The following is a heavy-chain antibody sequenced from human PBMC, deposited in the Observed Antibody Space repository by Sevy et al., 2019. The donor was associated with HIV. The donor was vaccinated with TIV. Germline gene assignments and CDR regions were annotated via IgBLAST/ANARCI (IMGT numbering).Heavy chain of an antibody. CDR2: INPNSGGT. J-gene: IGHJ5*02. CDR1: GYTFTGYY. Sequence: ASVKVSCKASGYTFTGYYMHWVRQAPGQGLEWMGWINPNSGGTKYAQKFQGRVTMTRDTSIGTAYMELSRLRSDDTAGYYWAKERVYCSGGTCKPGGWFDPWGQGTLVTVSS. CDR3: AKERVYCSGGTCKPGGWFDP. D-gene: IGHD2-15*01. V-gene: IGHV1-2*02.